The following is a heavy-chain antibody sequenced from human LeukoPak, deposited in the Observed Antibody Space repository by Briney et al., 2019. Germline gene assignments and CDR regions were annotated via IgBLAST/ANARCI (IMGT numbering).Heavy chain of an antibody. J-gene: IGHJ3*02. D-gene: IGHD3-10*01. CDR1: GYSISSGYY. CDR2: IYYSGST. Sequence: PSETLSLTCAVSGYSISSGYYWGWIRQPPGKGLEWIGYIYYSGSTNYNPSLKSRVTISVDTSKNQFSLKLSSVTAADTAVYYCARLWFGESTRDAFDIWGQGTMVTVSS. V-gene: IGHV4-61*01. CDR3: ARLWFGESTRDAFDI.